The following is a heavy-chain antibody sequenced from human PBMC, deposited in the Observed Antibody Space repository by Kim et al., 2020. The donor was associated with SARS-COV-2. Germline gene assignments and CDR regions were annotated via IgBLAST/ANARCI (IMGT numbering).Heavy chain of an antibody. D-gene: IGHD4-4*01. Sequence: RKRQGRVTMTTDTSTSTAYMELRSLRSDDTAVYYCARVPGIGLQRVFDYWGQGTLVTVSS. J-gene: IGHJ4*02. V-gene: IGHV1-18*01. CDR3: ARVPGIGLQRVFDY.